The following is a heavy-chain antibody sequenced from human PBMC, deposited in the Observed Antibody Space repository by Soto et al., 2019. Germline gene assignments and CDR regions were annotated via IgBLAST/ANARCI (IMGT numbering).Heavy chain of an antibody. V-gene: IGHV6-1*01. CDR2: TYYRSKWYN. CDR3: VRDYYGSGSTNWFDP. CDR1: GDSVSSNSAA. J-gene: IGHJ5*02. Sequence: SQTLSLTCAISGDSVSSNSAAWNWIRQSPSRGLEWLGRTYYRSKWYNDYAISVKSRMIINPDTSKNQFSLQLNSVTPEDTGVYYCVRDYYGSGSTNWFDPWGQGTLVTVSS. D-gene: IGHD3-10*01.